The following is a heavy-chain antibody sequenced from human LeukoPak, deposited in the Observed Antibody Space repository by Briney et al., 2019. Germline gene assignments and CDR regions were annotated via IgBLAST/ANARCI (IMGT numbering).Heavy chain of an antibody. CDR1: GFTFSSYS. CDR2: IKEDGSEK. V-gene: IGHV3-7*04. CDR3: ARARLAVSGNYFEN. J-gene: IGHJ4*02. Sequence: PGGSLRLSCAASGFTFSSYSMNWVRQAPGKGLEWVVNIKEDGSEKYYVDSVKGRFTISRDNAKNSLYLQMNSLRVEDTAVYHCARARLAVSGNYFENWGQGTLVTVSS. D-gene: IGHD6-19*01.